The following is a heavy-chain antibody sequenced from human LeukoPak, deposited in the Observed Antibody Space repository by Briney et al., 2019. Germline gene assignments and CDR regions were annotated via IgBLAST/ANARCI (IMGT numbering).Heavy chain of an antibody. V-gene: IGHV3-66*01. D-gene: IGHD3-22*01. CDR2: IYTGGST. J-gene: IGHJ5*02. CDR1: GFTVSSNY. Sequence: AGGSLRLSCAASGFTVSSNYMSWVRQAPGKGLEWVSVIYTGGSTDYADSVKGRFTISRDNSKNTLYLQMNSLRAEDTAVYYCARIIGYDTSGPDWFDPWGQGTLVTVSS. CDR3: ARIIGYDTSGPDWFDP.